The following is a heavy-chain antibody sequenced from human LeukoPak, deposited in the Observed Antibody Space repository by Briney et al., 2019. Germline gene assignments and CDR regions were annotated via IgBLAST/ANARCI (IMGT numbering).Heavy chain of an antibody. J-gene: IGHJ2*01. D-gene: IGHD2-2*01. CDR1: GGSFSGYY. V-gene: IGHV4-34*01. CDR2: INHSGST. Sequence: QSSETLSLTCAVYGGSFSGYYWSWIRQPPGKGLEWIGEINHSGSTNYNPSLKSRVTISVDTSKNQFSLKLSSVTAADTTIYYCARRRYQLHRRYFDLWGRGTLVTVSS. CDR3: ARRRYQLHRRYFDL.